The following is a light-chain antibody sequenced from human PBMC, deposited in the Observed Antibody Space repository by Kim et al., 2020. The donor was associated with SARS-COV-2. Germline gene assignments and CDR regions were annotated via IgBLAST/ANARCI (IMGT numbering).Light chain of an antibody. J-gene: IGKJ4*01. CDR3: QQRNNWHFT. CDR1: QSVSGY. Sequence: EIVLTQSPTILSLSPGERATLSCRASQSVSGYLAWYQQKPGQAPRLFIVNGSQRATGIPARFSGSWSVTDFTLTISSLEPEDFAVHYCQQRNNWHFTFGEGTKVDIK. CDR2: NGS. V-gene: IGKV3-11*01.